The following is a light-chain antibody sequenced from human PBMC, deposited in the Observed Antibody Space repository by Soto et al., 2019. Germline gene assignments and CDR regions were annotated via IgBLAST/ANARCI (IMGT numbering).Light chain of an antibody. Sequence: QSVLTQPASVSGSPGQSITISCTGTSSDVGGYNYVSWYQQHPGKAPKLMIYEVSNRPSGVSNCFSGSKSGNTASLTISGLQAEDEADYYCSSYTSSSTGVFGTGTKLTVL. J-gene: IGLJ1*01. CDR2: EVS. CDR3: SSYTSSSTGV. V-gene: IGLV2-14*01. CDR1: SSDVGGYNY.